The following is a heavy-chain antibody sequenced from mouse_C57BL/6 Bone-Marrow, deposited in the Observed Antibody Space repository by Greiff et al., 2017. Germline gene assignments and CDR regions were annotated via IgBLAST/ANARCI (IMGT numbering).Heavy chain of an antibody. J-gene: IGHJ1*03. V-gene: IGHV5-12*01. D-gene: IGHD1-1*01. Sequence: EVQLVESGGGLVQPGGSLKLSCAASGFTFSDYYMYWVRQTPEKRLEWVAYISNGGGSTYYPATVKGRFPISRAHATTPLYLQMSHLKSGDTAMYYCARHDTTVVADWYIDVWGTGTTVTVSS. CDR2: ISNGGGST. CDR1: GFTFSDYY. CDR3: ARHDTTVVADWYIDV.